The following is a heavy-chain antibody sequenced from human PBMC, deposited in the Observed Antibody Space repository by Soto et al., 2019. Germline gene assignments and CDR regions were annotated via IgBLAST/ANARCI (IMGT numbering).Heavy chain of an antibody. CDR2: IIPIFGTA. Sequence: SVKVSCKASGGTFSSYAISWVRQAPGQGLEWMGGIIPIFGTANYAQKFQGRVTITADESTSTAYMELSSLRSEDTAVYYCARDWAYYDFWSGYPALRYYYGMDVWGQGTTVTVSS. CDR3: ARDWAYYDFWSGYPALRYYYGMDV. CDR1: GGTFSSYA. V-gene: IGHV1-69*13. D-gene: IGHD3-3*01. J-gene: IGHJ6*02.